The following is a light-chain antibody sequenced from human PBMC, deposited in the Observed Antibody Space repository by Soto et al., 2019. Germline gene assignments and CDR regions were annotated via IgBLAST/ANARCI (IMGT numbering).Light chain of an antibody. CDR1: SSDVGGYKY. V-gene: IGLV2-14*01. CDR2: EVS. J-gene: IGLJ1*01. CDR3: SSYTSSSTLDV. Sequence: QSVLAQPASVSGSPGQSITISCTGTSSDVGGYKYVSWYQQHPGKAPKLMIYEVSNRPSGVSNRFSGSKSGNTASLTISGLXAEDEAGYYCSSYTSSSTLDVFGTGTKVTLL.